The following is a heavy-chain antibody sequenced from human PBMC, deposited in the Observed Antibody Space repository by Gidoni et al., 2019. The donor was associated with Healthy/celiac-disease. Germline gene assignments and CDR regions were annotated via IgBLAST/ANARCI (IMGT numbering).Heavy chain of an antibody. D-gene: IGHD3-10*01. CDR2: ISYDGSNK. J-gene: IGHJ4*02. CDR1: GFTFSSYG. Sequence: QVQLVESGGGVVQPGRSLRLSCAASGFTFSSYGMHWVRQAPGKGLEWVAVISYDGSNKYYADSVKGRFTISRDNSKNTLYLQMNSLRAEDTAVYYCAKDSNYGCFDYWGQGTLVTVSS. CDR3: AKDSNYGCFDY. V-gene: IGHV3-30*18.